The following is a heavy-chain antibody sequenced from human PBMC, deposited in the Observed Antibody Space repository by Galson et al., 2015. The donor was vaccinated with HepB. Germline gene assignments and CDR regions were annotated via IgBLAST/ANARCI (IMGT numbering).Heavy chain of an antibody. V-gene: IGHV3-7*03. CDR2: IKDDGSET. Sequence: SLRLSCAASGFPFSSYWMTWVRQAPGKGLEWVANIKDDGSETNYVDSVKGRFTISRDNVATSLYLQMNRLRAKDTAVYFCANLRSSGWFRLFDFWGQGTLVTVSS. CDR3: ANLRSSGWFRLFDF. D-gene: IGHD6-19*01. J-gene: IGHJ4*02. CDR1: GFPFSSYW.